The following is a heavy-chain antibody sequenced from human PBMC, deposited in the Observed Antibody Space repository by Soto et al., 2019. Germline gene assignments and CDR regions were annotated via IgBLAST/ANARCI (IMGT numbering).Heavy chain of an antibody. CDR2: INNGGDET. Sequence: PGGSLRLSCAASGFTFSTYAMSWVRQPPGKGLEWVSGINNGGDETFYAYSVKGRFTISRDNSKNTLYLQMNSLRAEDTAVYYCAKDQLIVATVYFDYWGQGTLVTVSS. V-gene: IGHV3-23*01. D-gene: IGHD5-12*01. J-gene: IGHJ4*02. CDR3: AKDQLIVATVYFDY. CDR1: GFTFSTYA.